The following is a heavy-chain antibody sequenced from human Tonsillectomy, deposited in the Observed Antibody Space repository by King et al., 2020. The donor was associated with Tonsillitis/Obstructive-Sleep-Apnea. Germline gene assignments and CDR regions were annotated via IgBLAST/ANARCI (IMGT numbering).Heavy chain of an antibody. CDR2: IRSKAYGGTT. CDR3: TRDQGNYDFWSGYFRLDSFDI. CDR1: GFTFGDYA. J-gene: IGHJ3*02. Sequence: VQLVESGGGLVKPGRSLRLSCTASGFTFGDYAMSWVRQAPGKGLEWVGFIRSKAYGGTTEYAASVKGRFTISRDDSKSIAYLQMNSLKTEDTAVYYGTRDQGNYDFWSGYFRLDSFDIWGQGTMVTVSS. V-gene: IGHV3-49*04. D-gene: IGHD3-3*01.